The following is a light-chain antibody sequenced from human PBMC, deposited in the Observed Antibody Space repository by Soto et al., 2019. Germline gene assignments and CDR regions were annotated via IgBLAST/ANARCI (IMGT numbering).Light chain of an antibody. J-gene: IGKJ1*01. CDR3: HHYNNWWA. Sequence: ETVMTQSPDTLSVSPGESATLSCRASQDVSTNLAWFQQKPGQTPRLVLYGASKRATGIPARFSGSGSGRHFTLTISSLQSEDFGVYYCHHYNNWWAFGQGTKVEIK. V-gene: IGKV3-15*01. CDR1: QDVSTN. CDR2: GAS.